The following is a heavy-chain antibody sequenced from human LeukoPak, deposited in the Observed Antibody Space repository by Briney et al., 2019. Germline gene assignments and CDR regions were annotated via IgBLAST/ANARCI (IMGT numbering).Heavy chain of an antibody. Sequence: ASVKVSCKASGYTFTSYDINWVRQATGQGLEWMGWMNPNSGNTNYAQKFQGRVAMTRDTSISTAYMELSRLRSDDTAVYYCARLIRIPAAAGVFDYWGQGTLVTVSS. CDR2: MNPNSGNT. CDR1: GYTFTSYD. D-gene: IGHD6-13*01. CDR3: ARLIRIPAAAGVFDY. J-gene: IGHJ4*02. V-gene: IGHV1-8*01.